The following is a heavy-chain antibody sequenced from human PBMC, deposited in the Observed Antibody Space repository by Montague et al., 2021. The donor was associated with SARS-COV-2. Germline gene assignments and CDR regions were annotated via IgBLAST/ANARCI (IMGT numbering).Heavy chain of an antibody. CDR2: IYYSGST. J-gene: IGHJ4*02. Sequence: SETLSLTCTVSGGSISSYYWGWIRQPPGKGLEWIGNIYYSGSTXYNPSLKGRGTISVDTSKNQFSLKLSSVTAADTAVYYCARDLGDYWGQGTLVTVSS. CDR3: ARDLGDY. CDR1: GGSISSYY. V-gene: IGHV4-59*13.